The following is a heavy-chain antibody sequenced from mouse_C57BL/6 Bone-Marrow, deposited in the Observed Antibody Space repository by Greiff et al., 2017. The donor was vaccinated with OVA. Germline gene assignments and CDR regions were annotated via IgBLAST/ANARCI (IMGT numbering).Heavy chain of an antibody. CDR2: FYPGSGSI. D-gene: IGHD6-1*01. J-gene: IGHJ2*01. V-gene: IGHV1-62-2*01. CDR3: ARHEDAGNAYYCDY. Sequence: VQRVESGAELVKPGASVKLSCKASGYTFTEYTIHWVKQRSGQGLEWIGWFYPGSGSIKYNEKFKDKATLTADKSSSPVYMGLSRLTSEDSAVYFCARHEDAGNAYYCDYWGQGTTLTVSS. CDR1: GYTFTEYT.